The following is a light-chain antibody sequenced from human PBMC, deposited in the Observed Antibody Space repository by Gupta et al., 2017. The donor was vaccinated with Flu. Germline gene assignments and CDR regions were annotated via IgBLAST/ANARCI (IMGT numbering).Light chain of an antibody. CDR2: AAS. CDR3: QQANSFPPLLT. CDR1: QGIGSW. V-gene: IGKV1-12*01. J-gene: IGKJ4*01. Sequence: DIQMTQSPSSVSASVGDRVTITCRASQGIGSWLAWYQQKPGKAPKLLIYAASSLQSGVPSRFSGSGSGTDFTLTISSLQPDDFATYYCQQANSFPPLLTFGGGTKVEIK.